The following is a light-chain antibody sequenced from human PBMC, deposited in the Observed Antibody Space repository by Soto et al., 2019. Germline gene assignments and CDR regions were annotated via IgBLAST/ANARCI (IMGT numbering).Light chain of an antibody. CDR2: DVS. V-gene: IGLV2-14*03. J-gene: IGLJ2*01. Sequence: QSALTQPASVSGSPGQSITISCTGTSSDVGGYDYVSWYQHNPGKDPKLMIYDVSNRPSGVSNRFSGSKFGNTASLTISVLKAADEADYYCSSYTSSSSVVFGGGTKLTVL. CDR3: SSYTSSSSVV. CDR1: SSDVGGYDY.